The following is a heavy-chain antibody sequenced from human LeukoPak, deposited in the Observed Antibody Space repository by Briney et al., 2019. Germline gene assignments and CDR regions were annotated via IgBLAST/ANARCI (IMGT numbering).Heavy chain of an antibody. J-gene: IGHJ4*02. CDR1: GYTFTIFG. Sequence: ASVTVSFTASGYTFTIFGISWVRQAPGQGVEWMGWISAYNGNTNYAQKLQGRVTMTTDTSTNTAYMELRSLRSDDTAVYYCARGPYCSGDTCYSQFFDYWGQGTLVTVSS. CDR3: ARGPYCSGDTCYSQFFDY. CDR2: ISAYNGNT. V-gene: IGHV1-18*01. D-gene: IGHD2-15*01.